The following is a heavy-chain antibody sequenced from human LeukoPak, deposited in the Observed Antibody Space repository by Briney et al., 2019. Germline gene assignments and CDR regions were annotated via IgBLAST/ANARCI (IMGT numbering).Heavy chain of an antibody. J-gene: IGHJ4*02. CDR2: TSYDGSDK. V-gene: IGHV3-30*18. D-gene: IGHD2-15*01. Sequence: GGSLRLSCVASGFTFSNYGMHWVRQAPGKGLEWVAVTSYDGSDKYYADSVKGRFTISRDNSKNTLYLQMNSLRPEDTAVFYCAKDSGHCSGGSCYSFDFWGLGTLVTVFS. CDR1: GFTFSNYG. CDR3: AKDSGHCSGGSCYSFDF.